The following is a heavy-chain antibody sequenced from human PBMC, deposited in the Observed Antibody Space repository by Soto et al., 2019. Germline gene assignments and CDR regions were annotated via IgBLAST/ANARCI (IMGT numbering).Heavy chain of an antibody. J-gene: IGHJ6*02. Sequence: QITLKESGPTLVKPTQTLTLTCTFSGFSLSTSGVSVGWIRQPTGKALEWLALIYWDDDKRYSPSLKSRLTITKDTSKNQVVLRMTNMDPVDTATYYCAHSRCGGDCLQSYPSHYYYGMDVWGQGTTVTVSS. CDR3: AHSRCGGDCLQSYPSHYYYGMDV. CDR2: IYWDDDK. V-gene: IGHV2-5*02. D-gene: IGHD2-21*02. CDR1: GFSLSTSGVS.